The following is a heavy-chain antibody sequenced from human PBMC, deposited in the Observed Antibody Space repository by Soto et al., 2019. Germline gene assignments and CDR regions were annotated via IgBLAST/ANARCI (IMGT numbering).Heavy chain of an antibody. V-gene: IGHV1-69*02. D-gene: IGHD2-2*01. Sequence: QVQLVQSGAEVKKPGSSVKVSCKASGGTFSSYTISWVRQAPGQGLEWLGRIIPILGIANYAQKFQGRVTITADKSTGTAYMELSSLRSEDTAVYYCARAVGVGYCSSTSCLNWFDPWGQGTLVTVSS. CDR1: GGTFSSYT. CDR2: IIPILGIA. J-gene: IGHJ5*02. CDR3: ARAVGVGYCSSTSCLNWFDP.